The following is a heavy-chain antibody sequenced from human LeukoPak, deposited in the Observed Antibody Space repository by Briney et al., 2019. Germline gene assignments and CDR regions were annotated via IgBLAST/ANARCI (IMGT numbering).Heavy chain of an antibody. J-gene: IGHJ4*02. D-gene: IGHD6-13*01. Sequence: SETLSLTCTVSGYSISSGYYWGWIRQPPGKGLEWIGSIYHSGSTYYNPSLKSRVTISVDTSKNQFSLKLSSVTAADTAVYYCARVTAAAGTSYYFDYWGQGTLVTVSS. V-gene: IGHV4-38-2*02. CDR1: GYSISSGYY. CDR3: ARVTAAAGTSYYFDY. CDR2: IYHSGST.